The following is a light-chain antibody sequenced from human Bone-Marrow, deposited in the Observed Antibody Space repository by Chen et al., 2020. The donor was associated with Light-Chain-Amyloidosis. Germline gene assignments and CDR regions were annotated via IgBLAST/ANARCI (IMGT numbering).Light chain of an antibody. CDR1: NIGSTS. CDR2: DDS. J-gene: IGLJ3*02. Sequence: SYVLTQPSSVSVAPGQTATIACVVNNIGSTSVHWYQQTPGQAPLLVVYDDSDRPSGIPERLSGSNSGNSATLTISRVEAGDEADDYCHVWDRSSDRPVFGGGTKLTVL. CDR3: HVWDRSSDRPV. V-gene: IGLV3-21*02.